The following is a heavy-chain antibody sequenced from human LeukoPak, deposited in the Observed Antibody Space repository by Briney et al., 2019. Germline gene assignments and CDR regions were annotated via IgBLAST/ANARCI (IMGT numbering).Heavy chain of an antibody. CDR3: ARDRYYYDSSGYYYVLGY. CDR1: GGTFSSYA. CDR2: IIPIFGTA. V-gene: IGHV1-69*01. D-gene: IGHD3-22*01. Sequence: GSSVKVSCKASGGTFSSYAISWVQQAPGQGLEWMGGIIPIFGTANYAQKFQGRVTITADESTSTAYMELSSLRSEDTAVYYCARDRYYYDSSGYYYVLGYWGQGTLVTVSS. J-gene: IGHJ4*02.